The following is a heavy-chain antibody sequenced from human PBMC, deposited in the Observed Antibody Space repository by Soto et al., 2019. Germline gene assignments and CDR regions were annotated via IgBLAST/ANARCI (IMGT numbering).Heavy chain of an antibody. CDR3: ARDTNYDSSGSYYVSRPYFDY. CDR1: GFTFSSYS. V-gene: IGHV3-48*01. CDR2: ISSSSSTI. D-gene: IGHD3-22*01. J-gene: IGHJ4*02. Sequence: GGSVRLSCAASGFTFSSYSMNWVRQAPGKGLEWVSYISSSSSTIYYADSVKGRFTISRDNAKNSLYLQMKSLRAEDTAVYYCARDTNYDSSGSYYVSRPYFDYRGQGTLDTVSS.